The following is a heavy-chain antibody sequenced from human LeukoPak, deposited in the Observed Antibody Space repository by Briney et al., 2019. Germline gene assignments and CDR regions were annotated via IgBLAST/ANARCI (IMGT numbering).Heavy chain of an antibody. CDR3: ASQIVGAFFAY. J-gene: IGHJ4*02. V-gene: IGHV4-31*03. D-gene: IGHD1-26*01. CDR1: GGSISSGGEY. CDR2: VYYSGST. Sequence: PSETLSLTCTVSGGSISSGGEYWSWIRHLPEKGLEWIGYVYYSGSTYYNPSLEGRITMSVDTSENQFSLKLSSVTAADTAIYYCASQIVGAFFAYWGQGTLVTVSS.